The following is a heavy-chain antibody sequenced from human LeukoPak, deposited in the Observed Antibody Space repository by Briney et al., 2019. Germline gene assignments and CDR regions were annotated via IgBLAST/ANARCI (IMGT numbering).Heavy chain of an antibody. CDR3: ARDRGQLWPTGDY. J-gene: IGHJ4*02. CDR2: IKQDGSEK. CDR1: GFTVSSNY. Sequence: PGGSLRLSCAAFGFTVSSNYMSWVRQAPGKGLEWVANIKQDGSEKNSADSVKGRFTISRDNAKNSLYLQMNSLRAEDTAIYYCARDRGQLWPTGDYWGQGTLVTVSS. D-gene: IGHD5-18*01. V-gene: IGHV3-7*01.